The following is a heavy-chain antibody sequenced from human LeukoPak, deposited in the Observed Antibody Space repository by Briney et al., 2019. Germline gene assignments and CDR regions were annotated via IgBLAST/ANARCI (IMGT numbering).Heavy chain of an antibody. CDR1: GFTVSTNY. Sequence: GGSLRLSCVASGFTVSTNYMAWVRQAPGKGLEWVSGIYSGGDTYYAGSVKGRFTISRDSSKNTLYLQMSSLRAEDTAMYFCARDPAVWGQGTMVAVSS. CDR2: IYSGGDT. V-gene: IGHV3-53*01. J-gene: IGHJ3*01. CDR3: ARDPAV.